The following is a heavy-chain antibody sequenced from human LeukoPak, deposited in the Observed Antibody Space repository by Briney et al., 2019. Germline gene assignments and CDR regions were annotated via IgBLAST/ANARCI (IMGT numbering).Heavy chain of an antibody. CDR3: ARDSLWSTVEISYGMDV. J-gene: IGHJ6*02. CDR2: ISYDGSNK. V-gene: IGHV3-30-3*01. Sequence: PGGSLRLSCAASGFTFSSYAMHWVRQAPGKGLEWVAVISYDGSNKYYADSVKGRFTISRDNSKNTLYLQMNSLRAEDTAVYYCARDSLWSTVEISYGMDVWGQGTTVTVSS. CDR1: GFTFSSYA. D-gene: IGHD4-23*01.